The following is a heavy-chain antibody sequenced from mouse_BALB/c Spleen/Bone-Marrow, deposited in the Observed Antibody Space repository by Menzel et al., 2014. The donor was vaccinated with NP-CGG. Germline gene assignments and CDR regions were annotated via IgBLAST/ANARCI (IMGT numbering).Heavy chain of an antibody. J-gene: IGHJ2*01. Sequence: EVMLVESGGGLVQPGGSLKLSCAASGFDFSRYWMSWVRQAPGKGLQWIGEINPDSRTINYTPSLKDKFIISRDNAKNTLYLQMSKVGSEDTALYYCARGNYYGHLDYWGQGTTLTVSS. D-gene: IGHD2-1*01. CDR1: GFDFSRYW. CDR3: ARGNYYGHLDY. V-gene: IGHV4-1*02. CDR2: INPDSRTI.